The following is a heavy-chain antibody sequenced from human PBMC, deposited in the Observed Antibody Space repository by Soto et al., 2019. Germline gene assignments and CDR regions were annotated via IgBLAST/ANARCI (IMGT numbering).Heavy chain of an antibody. Sequence: SVKVSCKASGGTFSSYAISWVRQAPGQGLEWMGGIIPIFGTANYAQKFQGRVTITADESTSTAYMELSSLRSEDTAVYYCARGERYSGYDIYYYCGMDVWGQGTTVTVSS. CDR1: GGTFSSYA. CDR3: ARGERYSGYDIYYYCGMDV. J-gene: IGHJ6*02. CDR2: IIPIFGTA. D-gene: IGHD5-12*01. V-gene: IGHV1-69*13.